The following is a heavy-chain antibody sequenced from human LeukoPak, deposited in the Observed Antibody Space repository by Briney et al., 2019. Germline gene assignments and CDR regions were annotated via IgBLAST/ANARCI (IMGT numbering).Heavy chain of an antibody. Sequence: PSETLSLTCTVSGGSISSYYWSWIRQPPGKGLEWIGYIYYSGSTNYNPSLKSRVTISVDTSKSQFSLKLSSVTAADTAVYYCARHLPIYYDSSGYYFRGAFDIWGQGTMVTVSS. J-gene: IGHJ3*02. CDR2: IYYSGST. V-gene: IGHV4-59*08. CDR3: ARHLPIYYDSSGYYFRGAFDI. D-gene: IGHD3-22*01. CDR1: GGSISSYY.